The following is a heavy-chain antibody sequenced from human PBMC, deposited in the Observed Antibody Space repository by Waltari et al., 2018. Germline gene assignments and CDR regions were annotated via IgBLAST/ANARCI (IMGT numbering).Heavy chain of an antibody. CDR2: INPNSCDT. Sequence: QVHLVQSGAEVKKPGDSVKVSCKASGYNFTGSYTQWGRRAPGQGLEWMGRINPNSCDTNYSQQFQGRVTLTRDTSINTAYMELSSLKSDDTAVYYCARDLGSDYGNRDYWGQGTLVTVPS. CDR3: ARDLGSDYGNRDY. J-gene: IGHJ4*02. CDR1: GYNFTGSY. V-gene: IGHV1-2*06. D-gene: IGHD4-17*01.